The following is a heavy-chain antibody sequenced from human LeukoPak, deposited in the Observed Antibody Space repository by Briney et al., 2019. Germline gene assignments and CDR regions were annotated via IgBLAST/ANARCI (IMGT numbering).Heavy chain of an antibody. CDR3: AKICDSCAYYYYRDY. J-gene: IGHJ4*02. Sequence: PGGSLRLSCAASGFTFSCSAMTWVRQAPGKGLEWVSAISGSGANTYYADSVKGRFTISRDNSKNTLYLQMNSLRAEDTAVYYCAKICDSCAYYYYRDYWGQGTLVTVSS. CDR2: ISGSGANT. V-gene: IGHV3-23*01. D-gene: IGHD3-22*01. CDR1: GFTFSCSA.